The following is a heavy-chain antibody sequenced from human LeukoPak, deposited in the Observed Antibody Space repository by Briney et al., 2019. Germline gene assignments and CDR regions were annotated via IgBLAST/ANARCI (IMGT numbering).Heavy chain of an antibody. V-gene: IGHV4-34*01. D-gene: IGHD2-2*01. J-gene: IGHJ5*02. CDR1: GFTFSMYW. CDR3: ARGDIVVVPAASPPGWFDP. Sequence: PGGSLRLSCAASGFTFSMYWMSWIRQPPGKGLEWIGEINHSGSTNYSPSLKSRVTISVDTSKNQFSLKPSSVTAADTAVYYCARGDIVVVPAASPPGWFDPWGQGTLVTVSS. CDR2: INHSGST.